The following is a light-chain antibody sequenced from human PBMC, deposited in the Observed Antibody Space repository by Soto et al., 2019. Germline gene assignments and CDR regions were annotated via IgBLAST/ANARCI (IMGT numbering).Light chain of an antibody. CDR1: QYINTR. CDR3: HQRQSWPRT. V-gene: IGKV3-11*01. Sequence: IVLTQSPATLSSFPGDIVTLCCWASQYINTRLAWYQHRPGQAPRLLIYQTSIRAAGIPARFSASGSGTDFTLTISDVQPEDFALYYCHQRQSWPRTFGQGTKVHIK. J-gene: IGKJ1*01. CDR2: QTS.